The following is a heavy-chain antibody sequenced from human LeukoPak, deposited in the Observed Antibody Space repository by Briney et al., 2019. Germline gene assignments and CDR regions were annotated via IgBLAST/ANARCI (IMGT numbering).Heavy chain of an antibody. CDR2: IYYSGST. V-gene: IGHV4-59*01. CDR3: ARSPLQGRNWFDP. J-gene: IGHJ5*01. CDR1: GGSISSYY. Sequence: PSETLSLTCTVSGGSISSYYWSWIRQPPGKGLEWIGYIYYSGSTNYNPSLKSRVTISVDTSKNQFSLKLSSVTAADTAVYYCARSPLQGRNWFDPWGQGTLVTVSS.